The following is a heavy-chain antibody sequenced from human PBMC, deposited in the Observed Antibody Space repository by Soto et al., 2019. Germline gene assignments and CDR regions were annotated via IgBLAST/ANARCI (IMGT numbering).Heavy chain of an antibody. CDR1: GFTFSNYA. J-gene: IGHJ4*02. CDR3: VKGNQLLRYYFEF. V-gene: IGHV3-64D*06. Sequence: XGSLRLSCSVSGFTFSNYAMHWVRQAPGEGLEYVSGITSDGDNTYHADTVKGRFTISRDNSKNTLYLQMSSLRVEDTAIYYCVKGNQLLRYYFEFWGQGTLVTVSS. CDR2: ITSDGDNT. D-gene: IGHD3-9*01.